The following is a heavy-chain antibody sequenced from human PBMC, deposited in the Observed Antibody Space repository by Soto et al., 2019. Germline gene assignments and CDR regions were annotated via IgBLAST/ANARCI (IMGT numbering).Heavy chain of an antibody. V-gene: IGHV1-69*13. J-gene: IGHJ6*01. Sequence: VKLAWKSSGGTFSSYAIDWVRQAPGQGLEWMGGITPVFGTANYAQKFQGRITITADESTNTAYMELRSLRSEDTAVYYFARGVHYASRGYYYF. CDR3: ARGVHYASRGYYYF. D-gene: IGHD3-22*01. CDR2: ITPVFGTA. CDR1: GGTFSSYA.